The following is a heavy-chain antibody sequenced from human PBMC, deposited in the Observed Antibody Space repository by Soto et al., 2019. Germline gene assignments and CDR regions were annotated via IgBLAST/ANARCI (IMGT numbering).Heavy chain of an antibody. CDR2: IIPILGIA. V-gene: IGHV1-69*04. D-gene: IGHD3-9*01. CDR1: GGIFSSYT. CDR3: ARDILTPLDAFDI. Sequence: GASVKVSCKAFGGIFSSYTISWVRQAPGQGLKWMGRIIPILGIANYAQKFQGRVTITADKSTSTAYMELSSLRSENTAVYYCARDILTPLDAFDIWGQGTMVTVSS. J-gene: IGHJ3*02.